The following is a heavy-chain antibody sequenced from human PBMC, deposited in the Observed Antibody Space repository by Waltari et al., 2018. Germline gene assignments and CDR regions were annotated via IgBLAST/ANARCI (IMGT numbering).Heavy chain of an antibody. V-gene: IGHV4-59*08. CDR3: ARQGHYDFWTGYYLFDY. CDR2: IYYSGRT. D-gene: IGHD3-3*01. J-gene: IGHJ4*02. CDR1: GGSISNYY. Sequence: QVQLQESGPGLVKPSETLSLTCTVSGGSISNYYWSWIRQSPGKGLEWIGSIYYSGRTNSHPSLKSRVTFSVDTSKNHFSLKLSSVTAADTALYYCARQGHYDFWTGYYLFDYWGQGTLVTVSS.